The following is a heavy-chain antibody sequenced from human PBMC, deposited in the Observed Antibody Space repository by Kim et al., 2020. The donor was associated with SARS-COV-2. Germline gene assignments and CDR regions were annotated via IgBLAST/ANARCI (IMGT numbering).Heavy chain of an antibody. D-gene: IGHD1-1*01. CDR2: GST. Sequence: GSTNYNPALKSRVTISVDTTKNEFTLTLGSVTAAYTAVYYCAGTRGYFDYWGQGTLVTVSS. J-gene: IGHJ4*02. V-gene: IGHV4-34*01. CDR3: AGTRGYFDY.